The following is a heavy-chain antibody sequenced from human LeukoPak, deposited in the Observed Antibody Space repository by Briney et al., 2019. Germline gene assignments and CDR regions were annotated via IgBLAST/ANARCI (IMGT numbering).Heavy chain of an antibody. V-gene: IGHV3-48*02. CDR3: ARSGGSGDYAAY. J-gene: IGHJ4*02. CDR2: IGGSGTYT. D-gene: IGHD4-17*01. Sequence: PGGSLRLSCAASGFIFSAYNMNWFRQAPGKGLEWISYIGGSGTYTQYADSVKGRFTISRDNAKNSLYLEMNSLRDDDTGVYYCARSGGSGDYAAYWGQGTLVTVSS. CDR1: GFIFSAYN.